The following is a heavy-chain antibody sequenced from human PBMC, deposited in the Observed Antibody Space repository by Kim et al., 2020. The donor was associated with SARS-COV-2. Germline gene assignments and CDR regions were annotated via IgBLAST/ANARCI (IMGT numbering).Heavy chain of an antibody. Sequence: VRGRFTISRDNAKNSLYLQMNTLRDEDTAVYYCARNGRVAGPYYYYGMDVWGQGTTVTVSS. D-gene: IGHD3-3*01. CDR3: ARNGRVAGPYYYYGMDV. J-gene: IGHJ6*02. V-gene: IGHV3-11*03.